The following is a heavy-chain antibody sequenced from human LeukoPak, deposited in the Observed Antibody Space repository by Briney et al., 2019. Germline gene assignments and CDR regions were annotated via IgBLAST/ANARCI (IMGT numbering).Heavy chain of an antibody. CDR1: GFTVSSNE. CDR3: AKQWLVGI. D-gene: IGHD6-19*01. V-gene: IGHV3-23*01. Sequence: GGSLRLSCAASGFTVSSNEMSWVRQAPGKGLEWVSSLSETGETTDYADSVKGRFTISRDNSKNTVYLQMNNLRVDDTAVYYCAKQWLVGIWGQGTLVTVSS. J-gene: IGHJ4*02. CDR2: LSETGETT.